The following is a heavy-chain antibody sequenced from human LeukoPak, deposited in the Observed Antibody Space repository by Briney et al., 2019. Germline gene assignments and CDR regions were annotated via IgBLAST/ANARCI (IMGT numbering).Heavy chain of an antibody. V-gene: IGHV4-38-2*02. CDR2: IYHNGIT. CDR1: GYSVSSGLF. D-gene: IGHD1-1*01. J-gene: IGHJ4*02. Sequence: PSETLSLTCTVSGYSVSSGLFWGWIRQPPGKELEWVATIYHNGITHYNPSLKSRVTISVDTSKNQFSLKMNSATAADTAVYYCTRGVALSDHGIIDSWGQGTLATVSS. CDR3: TRGVALSDHGIIDS.